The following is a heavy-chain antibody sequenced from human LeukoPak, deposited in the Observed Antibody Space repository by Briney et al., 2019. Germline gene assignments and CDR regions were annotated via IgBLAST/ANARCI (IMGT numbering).Heavy chain of an antibody. Sequence: SETLSTPCTVSGCSISSYYWSWIRQPPGKGLQWFGSIYYSGSTNYNPSLKSRVTISVDTSKNQCSLKLSSVTAADTAVYYCARARSYRIFDYWGQGTLVTVSS. V-gene: IGHV4-59*01. CDR3: ARARSYRIFDY. D-gene: IGHD1-26*01. CDR2: IYYSGST. CDR1: GCSISSYY. J-gene: IGHJ4*02.